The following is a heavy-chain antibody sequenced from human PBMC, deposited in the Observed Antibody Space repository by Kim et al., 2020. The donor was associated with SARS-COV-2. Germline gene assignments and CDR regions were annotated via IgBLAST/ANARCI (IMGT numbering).Heavy chain of an antibody. CDR2: IKEDGGDK. Sequence: GGSLRLSCAGSGFTFSRYWMSWVRQAPGKGLEWVANIKEDGGDKYYVDSVEGRFTISRDNAKNSLYLQMNSLRAEDTAVYFCARQTESAPFDSWGQGTLV. J-gene: IGHJ4*02. CDR3: ARQTESAPFDS. CDR1: GFTFSRYW. V-gene: IGHV3-7*01.